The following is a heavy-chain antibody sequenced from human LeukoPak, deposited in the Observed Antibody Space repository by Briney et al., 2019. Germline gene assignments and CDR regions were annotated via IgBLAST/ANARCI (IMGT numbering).Heavy chain of an antibody. CDR3: ARDSDTAMVGSADY. V-gene: IGHV3-64*01. CDR1: GFTFSSYA. CDR2: ISSNGGST. D-gene: IGHD5-18*01. Sequence: GGSLRLSCAASGFTFSSYAMHWVRQAPGKGLEYVSAISSNGGSTYYANSVKGRFTISRDNSKNTLYLQMGSLRAEDMAVYCARDSDTAMVGSADYWGQGTLVTVSS. J-gene: IGHJ4*02.